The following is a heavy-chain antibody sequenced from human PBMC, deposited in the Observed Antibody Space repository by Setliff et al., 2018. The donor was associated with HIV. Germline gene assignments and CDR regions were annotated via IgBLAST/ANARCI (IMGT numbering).Heavy chain of an antibody. CDR2: ISSSSTYI. D-gene: IGHD2-21*02. CDR1: GDSMSSDNYF. J-gene: IGHJ4*02. V-gene: IGHV3-21*06. CDR3: MRWGLPYAIDY. Sequence: ETLSLTCTVSGDSMSSDNYFWVWVRQPPGKGLEWVSSISSSSTYIYYADSVKGRFTISRDNAKNSLYLQLNSLRVEDTAVYYCMRWGLPYAIDYWGQGMLVTVSS.